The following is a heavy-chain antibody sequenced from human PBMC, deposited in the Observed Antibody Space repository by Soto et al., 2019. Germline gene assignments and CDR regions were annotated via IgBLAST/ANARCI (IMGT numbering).Heavy chain of an antibody. CDR1: GYTFTSYD. Sequence: AQVKLSCQASGYTFTSYDINWVLQATGQGLEWMGWMNPNSGNTGYAQKFQGRVTMTRNTSISTAYMELSSLRSEDTAVYYRARVLIGSSRYRQDFCGTGTHVTVSS. CDR3: ARVLIGSSRYRQDF. J-gene: IGHJ6*04. D-gene: IGHD6-6*01. CDR2: MNPNSGNT. V-gene: IGHV1-8*01.